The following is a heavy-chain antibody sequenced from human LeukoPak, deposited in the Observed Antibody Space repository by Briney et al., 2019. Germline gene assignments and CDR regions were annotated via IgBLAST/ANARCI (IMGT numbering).Heavy chain of an antibody. CDR2: IYSGGST. V-gene: IGHV3-66*01. D-gene: IGHD5/OR15-5a*01. CDR3: ARDLRY. Sequence: GGCLRLSCAASGFTVSSNYMSWVRQAPGKVLEWVSVIYSGGSTYCADSVKGRFTICIDNSKNTLYLQMNSLRAEDTAVYYCARDLRYWGQGTLVTVSS. J-gene: IGHJ4*02. CDR1: GFTVSSNY.